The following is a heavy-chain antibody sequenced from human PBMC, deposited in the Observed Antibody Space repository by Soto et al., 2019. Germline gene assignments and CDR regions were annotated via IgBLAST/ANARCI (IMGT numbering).Heavy chain of an antibody. CDR2: IYYSGST. CDR3: ARGDDDFWSGYYPFDY. CDR1: GGSISSGDYY. J-gene: IGHJ4*02. V-gene: IGHV4-30-4*02. D-gene: IGHD3-3*01. Sequence: SETLSLTCTVSGGSISSGDYYWSWIRQPPGKGLEWIGYIYYSGSTYYNPSLKSRVTISVDTSKNQFSLKLSSVTAADTAVYHCARGDDDFWSGYYPFDYWGQGTLVTVSS.